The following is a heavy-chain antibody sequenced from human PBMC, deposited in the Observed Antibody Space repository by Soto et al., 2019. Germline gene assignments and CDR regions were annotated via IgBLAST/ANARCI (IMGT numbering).Heavy chain of an antibody. D-gene: IGHD2-2*01. CDR1: GFTFSSYG. J-gene: IGHJ4*02. CDR3: ARGRALYCSSTSCPATGDY. V-gene: IGHV3-33*01. Sequence: GGSLRLSCAASGFTFSSYGMHWVRQAPGKGLEWVAVIWYDGSNKYYADSVKGRFTISRDNSKNTLYLQMNSLRAEDTAVYYYARGRALYCSSTSCPATGDYWGQGTLVTVSS. CDR2: IWYDGSNK.